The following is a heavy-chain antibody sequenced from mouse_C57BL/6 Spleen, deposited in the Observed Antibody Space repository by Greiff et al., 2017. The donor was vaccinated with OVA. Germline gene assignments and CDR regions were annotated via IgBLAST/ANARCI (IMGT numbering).Heavy chain of an antibody. CDR1: GYTFTSYW. CDR2: IDPSDSYT. D-gene: IGHD1-1*02. J-gene: IGHJ3*01. Sequence: QVQLQQPGAELVMPGASVKLSCKASGYTFTSYWMHWVKQRPGQGLEWIGEIDPSDSYTNYNQKFKGKSTLTVDKSSSTAYMQLSSLTSEDSAVYYCVRSAYGGFAYWGQGTLVTVSA. CDR3: VRSAYGGFAY. V-gene: IGHV1-69*01.